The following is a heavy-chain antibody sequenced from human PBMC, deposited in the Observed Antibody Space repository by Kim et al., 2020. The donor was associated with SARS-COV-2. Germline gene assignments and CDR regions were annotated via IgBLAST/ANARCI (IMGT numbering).Heavy chain of an antibody. J-gene: IGHJ6*03. Sequence: SVKVSCKASGGTFSSYAISWVRQAPGQGLEWMGGIIPIFGTANYAQKFQGRVTITADESTSTAYMELSSLRSEDTAVYYCARDRCSGGSCYPGYYYYYMDVWGKGTTVTVSS. V-gene: IGHV1-69*13. CDR3: ARDRCSGGSCYPGYYYYYMDV. CDR1: GGTFSSYA. CDR2: IIPIFGTA. D-gene: IGHD2-15*01.